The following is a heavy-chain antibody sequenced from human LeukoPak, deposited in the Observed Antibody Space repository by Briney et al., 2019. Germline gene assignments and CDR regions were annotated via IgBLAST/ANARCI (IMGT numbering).Heavy chain of an antibody. CDR1: GYTFTIFG. CDR3: ARELGYCSGGSCGWFDP. V-gene: IGHV1-18*04. D-gene: IGHD2-15*01. J-gene: IGHJ5*02. Sequence: ASVKVSSKAFGYTFTIFGISRVRQAPGQGLEWMEWTIAYNSNTNYAQKLQGRVTMTTDTSTSTAYMELRSLRSDDTAVYYCARELGYCSGGSCGWFDPWGQGTLVTVSS. CDR2: TIAYNSNT.